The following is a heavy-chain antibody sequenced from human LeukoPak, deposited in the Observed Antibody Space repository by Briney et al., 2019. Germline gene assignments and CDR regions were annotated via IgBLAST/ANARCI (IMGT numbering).Heavy chain of an antibody. CDR2: INPSGCST. Sequence: ASVKVSCKASGYTFTSYYMHWVRQAPGQGLEWMGIINPSGCSTSYAQKFQGRVTMTRDMSTSTVYMELSSLRSEDTAVYYCARAPTEGNYYFDYWGQGTLVTVSS. CDR3: ARAPTEGNYYFDY. CDR1: GYTFTSYY. J-gene: IGHJ4*02. V-gene: IGHV1-46*01.